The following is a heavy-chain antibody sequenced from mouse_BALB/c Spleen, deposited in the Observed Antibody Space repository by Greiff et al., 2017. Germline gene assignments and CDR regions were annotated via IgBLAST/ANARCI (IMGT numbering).Heavy chain of an antibody. D-gene: IGHD1-1*01. CDR1: GYTFTDYA. V-gene: IGHV1S137*01. CDR3: ARDGSSYDAMDY. CDR2: ISTYYGDA. Sequence: QVQLQQSGAELVRPGVSVKISCKGSGYTFTDYAMHWVKQSHAKSLEWIGVISTYYGDASYNQKFKGKATMTVDKSSSTAYMELARLTSEDSAIYYCARDGSSYDAMDYWGQGTSVTVSS. J-gene: IGHJ4*01.